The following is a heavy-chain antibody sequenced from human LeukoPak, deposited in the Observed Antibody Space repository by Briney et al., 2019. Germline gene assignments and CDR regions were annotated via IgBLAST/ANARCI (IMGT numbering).Heavy chain of an antibody. J-gene: IGHJ4*02. CDR3: AKGVVVAPDVTPFDY. V-gene: IGHV3-23*01. D-gene: IGHD2-2*01. CDR2: ISGRGASK. Sequence: GGSLRLSCAASGFTFSGYEMNWVRQAPGKGLEWVSGISGRGASKYYADSVKGRFTISRDNSKNTLYLQMNSLRAEDTAVYYCAKGVVVAPDVTPFDYWGQGTLVTVSS. CDR1: GFTFSGYE.